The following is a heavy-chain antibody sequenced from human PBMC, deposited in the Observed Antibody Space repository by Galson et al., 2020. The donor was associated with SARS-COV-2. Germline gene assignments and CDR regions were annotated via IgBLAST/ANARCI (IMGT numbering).Heavy chain of an antibody. V-gene: IGHV1-2*02. CDR2: INPKSGST. CDR1: AYTFGDYD. CDR3: AKDRYDFWSGIFGVTPHYFDY. Sequence: GESLKISCTTSAYTFGDYDIHWVRQAPGQGLEWMGWINPKSGSTKSAQKFQDRITMARDTSINTAYMELSRLRFDDTAVYYCAKDRYDFWSGIFGVTPHYFDYWGQGTLVTVSA. D-gene: IGHD3-3*01. J-gene: IGHJ4*02.